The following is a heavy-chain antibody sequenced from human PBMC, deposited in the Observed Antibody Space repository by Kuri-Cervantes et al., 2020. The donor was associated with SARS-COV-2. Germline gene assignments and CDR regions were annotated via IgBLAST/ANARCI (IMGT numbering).Heavy chain of an antibody. CDR1: GFTFSSYA. CDR3: ARDLGPYGDYLLD. V-gene: IGHV3-23*01. D-gene: IGHD4-17*01. Sequence: GESLKISCAASGFTFSSYAMSWVRQAPGKGLEWVSAISGSGGSTYYADSVKGRFTISRDNAKNSLYLQMNSLRAEDTAVYYCARDLGPYGDYLLDWGQGTLVTVSS. CDR2: ISGSGGST. J-gene: IGHJ4*02.